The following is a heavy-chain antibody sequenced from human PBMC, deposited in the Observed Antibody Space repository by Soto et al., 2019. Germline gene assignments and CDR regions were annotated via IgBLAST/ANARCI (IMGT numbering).Heavy chain of an antibody. CDR3: ARDSWLIHIVLRVGMDV. D-gene: IGHD2-8*01. V-gene: IGHV3-30-3*01. CDR1: GFTFSSYA. Sequence: PWGSLRLSCAASGFTFSSYAMHWVRQAPGKGLEWVAVISYDGSNKYYADSVKGRFTISRDNSKNTLYLQMNSLRAEDTAVYYCARDSWLIHIVLRVGMDVWGQGTTVTVSS. CDR2: ISYDGSNK. J-gene: IGHJ6*02.